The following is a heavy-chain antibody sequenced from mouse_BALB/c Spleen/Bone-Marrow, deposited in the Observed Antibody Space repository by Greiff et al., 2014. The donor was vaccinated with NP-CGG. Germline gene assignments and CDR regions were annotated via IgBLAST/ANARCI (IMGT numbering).Heavy chain of an antibody. D-gene: IGHD2-10*01. CDR1: GYTFTDYY. V-gene: IGHV1-77*01. CDR3: ARSAYYGNYLDY. Sequence: QVQLQQSGAELARPGASVKLSCKASGYTFTDYYINWVKQGTGQGLEWIGEIYPGSGNTYYNEKFKGKATLTADKSSSTAYMQLSSLTSEDSAVYFCARSAYYGNYLDYWGQGTTLTVSS. CDR2: IYPGSGNT. J-gene: IGHJ2*01.